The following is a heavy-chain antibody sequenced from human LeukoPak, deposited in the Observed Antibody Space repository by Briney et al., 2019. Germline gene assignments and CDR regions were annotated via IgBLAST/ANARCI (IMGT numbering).Heavy chain of an antibody. Sequence: SETLSLTCTVSGGSISSGDYYWSWIRQPPGKGLEWIGYIYYSGSTYYNPSLKSRVTISVDTSKNQFSLKLSSVTAADTAVYYCARAGKYYYYGMDVWGQGTTVTVSS. CDR1: GGSISSGDYY. V-gene: IGHV4-30-4*01. CDR2: IYYSGST. J-gene: IGHJ6*02. CDR3: ARAGKYYYYGMDV.